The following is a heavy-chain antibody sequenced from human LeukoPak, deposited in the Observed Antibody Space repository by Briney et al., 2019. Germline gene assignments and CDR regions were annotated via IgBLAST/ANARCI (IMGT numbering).Heavy chain of an antibody. D-gene: IGHD3-3*01. CDR1: GFTFSSYA. J-gene: IGHJ4*02. Sequence: GAPLRLSCAASGFTFSSYAMNWVRQAPGKGLEWVSSISANGGETHYADSVKGRFTISRDNSKNTLYLQINNPRVEDTAVYYCAKRYYDFPLDYWGQGTLVTVSS. V-gene: IGHV3-23*01. CDR3: AKRYYDFPLDY. CDR2: ISANGGET.